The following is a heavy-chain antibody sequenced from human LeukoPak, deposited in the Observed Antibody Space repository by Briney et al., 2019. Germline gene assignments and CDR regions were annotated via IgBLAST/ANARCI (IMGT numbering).Heavy chain of an antibody. CDR2: IYHSGST. CDR1: GYSISSGFY. CDR3: ARDLGYCSSTNCLGEGY. Sequence: SETLSLTCTVSGYSISSGFYWGWIRQPPGKGLEWIGNIYHSGSTYYNPSLKSRVTISVDMSKNQFSLKLSSVTAADTAVYYCARDLGYCSSTNCLGEGYWGQGTLVTVSS. D-gene: IGHD2-2*01. V-gene: IGHV4-38-2*02. J-gene: IGHJ4*02.